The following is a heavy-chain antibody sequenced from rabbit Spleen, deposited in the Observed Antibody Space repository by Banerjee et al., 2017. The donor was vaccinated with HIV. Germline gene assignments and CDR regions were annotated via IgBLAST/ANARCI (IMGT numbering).Heavy chain of an antibody. D-gene: IGHD1-1*01. CDR2: INTATGKA. CDR3: ARSSVLTDFVK. Sequence: QEQLVESGGGLVQPTGSPTLTCKASGFSFGDRDVMCWVRQAPGKGLEWIACINTATGKAVYATWAKGRFTISRTSSTTVTLRMTSLTAADRAAYFCARSSVLTDFVKWGPGTLVTVS. J-gene: IGHJ4*01. V-gene: IGHV1S45*01. CDR1: GFSFGDRDV.